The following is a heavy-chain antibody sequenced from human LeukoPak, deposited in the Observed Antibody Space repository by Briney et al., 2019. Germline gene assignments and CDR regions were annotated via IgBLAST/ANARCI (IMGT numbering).Heavy chain of an antibody. CDR2: ILYDGTNK. CDR1: GFTFSAYA. D-gene: IGHD5-18*01. Sequence: PGGSLRLSCAASGFTFSAYAMHWVRQAPGKGLEWVAVILYDGTNKYYADSVKGRFTISRDNSQNTLYLQMNSLRGEDTAVYYCARGTRGYSYGYYYWGQGTLVTVSS. J-gene: IGHJ4*02. V-gene: IGHV3-30-3*01. CDR3: ARGTRGYSYGYYY.